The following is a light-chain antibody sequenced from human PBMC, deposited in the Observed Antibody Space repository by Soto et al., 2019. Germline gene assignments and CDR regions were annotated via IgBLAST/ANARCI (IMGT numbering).Light chain of an antibody. CDR3: SSYSRENIGLV. V-gene: IGLV2-14*01. CDR1: SSDIGYYPY. CDR2: EVT. Sequence: QSALTQPASVSGSPGQSITISCTGTSSDIGYYPYVAWYQQKSGKAPQLLIFEVTHRPSGVSFRFTRSKSGNTASLTISGLQAEDEADYYCSSYSRENIGLVFGGGTKLTV. J-gene: IGLJ2*01.